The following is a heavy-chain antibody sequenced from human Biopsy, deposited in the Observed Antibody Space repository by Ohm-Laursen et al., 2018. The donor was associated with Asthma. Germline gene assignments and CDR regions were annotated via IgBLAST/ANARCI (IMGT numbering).Heavy chain of an antibody. V-gene: IGHV4-39*07. J-gene: IGHJ4*02. CDR1: GGSMSSSSYY. Sequence: SQTLSLTCTVSGGSMSSSSYYWGWIRQPPGKGLEWMGSISYTGSTYYNPSLKSRVSISIDTSKNQFSLKLSSVTAADTAVYYCARAQDYYDSRGYYRSFDYWGQGTLVTVSS. CDR3: ARAQDYYDSRGYYRSFDY. CDR2: ISYTGST. D-gene: IGHD3-22*01.